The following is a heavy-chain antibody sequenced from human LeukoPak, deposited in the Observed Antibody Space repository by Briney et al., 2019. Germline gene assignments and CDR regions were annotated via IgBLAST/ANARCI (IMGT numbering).Heavy chain of an antibody. CDR3: AGRITGYSSGYVF. Sequence: GGSLRLSCVGSGFTFSNYAMSWVRQAPGKGLDWVSVISGSAHKIRYADSVSGRFTISRDNSENTVYLQMNNLRGEDMAIYYCAGRITGYSSGYVFWGQGTLVTVSS. D-gene: IGHD5-18*01. J-gene: IGHJ4*02. V-gene: IGHV3-23*01. CDR2: ISGSAHKI. CDR1: GFTFSNYA.